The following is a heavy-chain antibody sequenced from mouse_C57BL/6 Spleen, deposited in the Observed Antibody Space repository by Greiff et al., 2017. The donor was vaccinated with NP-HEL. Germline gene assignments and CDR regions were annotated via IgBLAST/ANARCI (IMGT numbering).Heavy chain of an antibody. Sequence: LVESGPELVKPGASVKISCKASGYSFTDYNMNWVKQSNGKSLEWIGVINPNYGTTSYNQKFKGKATLTVDQSSSTAYMQLNSLTSEDSAVYYCAREYYYGSSYDFDYWGQGTTLTVSS. J-gene: IGHJ2*01. D-gene: IGHD1-1*01. CDR2: INPNYGTT. V-gene: IGHV1-39*01. CDR3: AREYYYGSSYDFDY. CDR1: GYSFTDYN.